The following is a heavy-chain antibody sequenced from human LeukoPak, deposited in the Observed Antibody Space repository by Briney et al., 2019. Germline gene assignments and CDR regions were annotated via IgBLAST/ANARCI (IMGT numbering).Heavy chain of an antibody. J-gene: IGHJ4*02. V-gene: IGHV3-23*01. Sequence: PGGSLRLSCAASGFTFSSSAMSWVRQAPGKGLEWVSSISGSGGSPYYADSVKGRFTISRDNSKNTLYLQMNSLRAEDTAVYYCARGGLPEAFDYWGQGTLVTVSS. CDR1: GFTFSSSA. CDR3: ARGGLPEAFDY. D-gene: IGHD1-14*01. CDR2: ISGSGGSP.